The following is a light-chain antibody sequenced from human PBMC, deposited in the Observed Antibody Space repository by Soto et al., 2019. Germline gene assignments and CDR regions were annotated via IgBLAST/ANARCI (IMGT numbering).Light chain of an antibody. V-gene: IGKV1-9*01. CDR3: QQLNSYPIT. Sequence: DIQLTHSPSFLSASVGDRVTITFRSSQGISSYLAWYQQKPGKAPKLLIYAASTLQSGVPSRFSGSGSGTEFTLTISRLQPEDFATYYCQQLNSYPITFGQGTRLEI. CDR1: QGISSY. CDR2: AAS. J-gene: IGKJ5*01.